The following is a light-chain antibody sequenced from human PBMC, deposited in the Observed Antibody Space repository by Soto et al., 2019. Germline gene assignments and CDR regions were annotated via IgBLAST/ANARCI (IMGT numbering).Light chain of an antibody. V-gene: IGKV1-39*01. CDR1: QSISSY. J-gene: IGKJ1*01. CDR3: QQSYSTPST. CDR2: AAS. Sequence: DIQMTQSPSSLSASVGDRVTITCRASQSISSYLNWYQQKPGKDPKLLIYAASSLQSWVPSRFSGSRSGTDFTLTISSLHPEDFATYYCQQSYSTPSTFGQGTKVEI.